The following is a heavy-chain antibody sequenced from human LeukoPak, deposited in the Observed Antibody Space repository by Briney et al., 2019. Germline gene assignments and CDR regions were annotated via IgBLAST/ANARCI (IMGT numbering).Heavy chain of an antibody. V-gene: IGHV3-23*01. CDR1: GFSFNIHA. Sequence: PGGSLRLSCAASGFSFNIHAMTWVRQAPGKGLEWISTIGSPGETFYADSVKGRFTVSRYNSRSTLYLQMDSLRAEDAAVYYCAKDATPQNSIWDYFDCWGQGTLLTISS. CDR2: IGSPGET. CDR3: AKDATPQNSIWDYFDC. D-gene: IGHD1-7*01. J-gene: IGHJ4*02.